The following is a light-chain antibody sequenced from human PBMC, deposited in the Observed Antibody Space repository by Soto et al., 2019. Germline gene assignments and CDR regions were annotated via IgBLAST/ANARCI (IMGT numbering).Light chain of an antibody. Sequence: DIQMTQSPSSLSASVGDRVTITCRASQSIRNYLNWYQQKPGEAPKRLIYAASTLQSGVPSRFSGSGSGTDFTLTISSLQPEDFATYYCQQSSNTPQTFGQGTKVEI. CDR2: AAS. J-gene: IGKJ1*01. CDR3: QQSSNTPQT. CDR1: QSIRNY. V-gene: IGKV1-39*01.